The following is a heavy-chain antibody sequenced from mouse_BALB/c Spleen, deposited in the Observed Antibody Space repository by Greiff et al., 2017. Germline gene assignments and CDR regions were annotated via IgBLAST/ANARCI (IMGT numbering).Heavy chain of an antibody. Sequence: VQLKESGAELVRSGASVKLSCTASGFNIKDYYMHWVKQRPEQGLEWIGWIDPENGDTEYAPKFQGKATMTADTSSNTAYLQLSSLTSEDTAVYYCNAETARAFGYWGQGTSVTVSS. D-gene: IGHD3-2*01. CDR1: GFNIKDYY. V-gene: IGHV14-4*02. CDR3: NAETARAFGY. J-gene: IGHJ4*01. CDR2: IDPENGDT.